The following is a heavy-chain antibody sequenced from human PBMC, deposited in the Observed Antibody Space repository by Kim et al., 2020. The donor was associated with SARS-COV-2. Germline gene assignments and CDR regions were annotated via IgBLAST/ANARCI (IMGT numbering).Heavy chain of an antibody. CDR3: AKDRHYYDSSGYYQGYYFDY. J-gene: IGHJ4*02. CDR1: GFTFSSYA. CDR2: ISGSGGST. V-gene: IGHV3-23*01. Sequence: GGSLRLSCAASGFTFSSYAMSWVRQAPGKGLEWVSAISGSGGSTYYADSVKGRFTISRDNSKNTLYLQMNSLRAEDTAVYYCAKDRHYYDSSGYYQGYYFDYWGQGTLVTVSS. D-gene: IGHD3-22*01.